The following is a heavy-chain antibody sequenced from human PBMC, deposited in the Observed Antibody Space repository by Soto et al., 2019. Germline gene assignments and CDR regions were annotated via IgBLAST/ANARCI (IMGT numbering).Heavy chain of an antibody. D-gene: IGHD5-12*01. Sequence: GGSLRLSCAASGFSFSDHYMDWVRQAPGKGLEWVGRSRNKARSYTTEYAASVKGRFTISRDDSKNSMYLQMNSLKTEDTAVYYCVRAGHVYDVHYYGMDVWGQGTTVTVSS. CDR1: GFSFSDHY. V-gene: IGHV3-72*01. CDR3: VRAGHVYDVHYYGMDV. CDR2: SRNKARSYTT. J-gene: IGHJ6*02.